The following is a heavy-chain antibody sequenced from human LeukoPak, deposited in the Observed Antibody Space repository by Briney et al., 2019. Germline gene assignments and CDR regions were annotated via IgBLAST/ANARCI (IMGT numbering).Heavy chain of an antibody. Sequence: GGSLRLSCAASGFTVSSNYMSWVRQAPGKGLEWVSVIYSGGSTYYADSVKGRFTISRDNSKNTLYLQMNSLRAEDTVVYYCARDWSDMKDYWGQGTLVTVSS. V-gene: IGHV3-66*01. CDR3: ARDWSDMKDY. CDR2: IYSGGST. D-gene: IGHD2-15*01. J-gene: IGHJ4*02. CDR1: GFTVSSNY.